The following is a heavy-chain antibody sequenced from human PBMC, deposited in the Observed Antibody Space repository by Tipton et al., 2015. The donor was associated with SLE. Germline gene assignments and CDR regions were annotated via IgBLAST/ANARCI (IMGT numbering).Heavy chain of an antibody. Sequence: QLVQSGGEMKRPGASVKVSCKASGYTFTNYGFSWVRQAPGQGLQWMGWISAYNGNTNFAQKFQGRVTMTTDTSTSTAYMELRSLRSDDTAVYYCARRGYYYDSSGHSPSDWWGQGTLVTVSS. J-gene: IGHJ4*02. V-gene: IGHV1-18*01. CDR3: ARRGYYYDSSGHSPSDW. CDR1: GYTFTNYG. CDR2: ISAYNGNT. D-gene: IGHD3-22*01.